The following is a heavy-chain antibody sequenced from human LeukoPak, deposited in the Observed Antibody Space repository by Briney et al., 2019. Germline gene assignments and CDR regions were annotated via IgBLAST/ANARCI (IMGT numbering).Heavy chain of an antibody. CDR2: INHSGST. CDR1: GGSISSSSYY. Sequence: SETLSLTCTVSGGSISSSSYYWGWIRQPPGKGLEWIGEINHSGSTNYNPSLKSRVTISVDTSKNQFSLKLSSVTAADTAVYFCARGPTVAVADYWGQGTLVTVSS. CDR3: ARGPTVAVADY. J-gene: IGHJ4*02. D-gene: IGHD6-19*01. V-gene: IGHV4-39*07.